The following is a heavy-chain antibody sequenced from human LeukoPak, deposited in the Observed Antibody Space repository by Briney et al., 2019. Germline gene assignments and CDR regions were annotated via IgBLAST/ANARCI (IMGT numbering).Heavy chain of an antibody. CDR3: AREAGYCSGGSCYSDTPEFDY. V-gene: IGHV7-4-1*02. J-gene: IGHJ4*02. Sequence: GASVKVSCKASGYTFTSYAMNWVRQAPGQGLEWMGWINTNTGNPTYAQGFTGRFVFSLDTSVSTAYLQISSLKAEDTAVYYCAREAGYCSGGSCYSDTPEFDYWGQGTLVTVSS. CDR2: INTNTGNP. CDR1: GYTFTSYA. D-gene: IGHD2-15*01.